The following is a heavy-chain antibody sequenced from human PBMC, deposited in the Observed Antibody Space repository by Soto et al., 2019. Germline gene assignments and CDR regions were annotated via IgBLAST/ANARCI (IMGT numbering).Heavy chain of an antibody. CDR2: INHSGST. D-gene: IGHD3-22*01. CDR3: ARGAVRTYYYDSSGHPPFWP. CDR1: GGSFSGYY. J-gene: IGHJ5*02. Sequence: PSETLSLTCAVYGGSFSGYYWSWIRQPPGKGLEWIGEINHSGSTNYNPSLKSRVTISVDTSKNQFSLKLSSVTAADTAVYYCARGAVRTYYYDSSGHPPFWPWGQGTLVTVSS. V-gene: IGHV4-34*01.